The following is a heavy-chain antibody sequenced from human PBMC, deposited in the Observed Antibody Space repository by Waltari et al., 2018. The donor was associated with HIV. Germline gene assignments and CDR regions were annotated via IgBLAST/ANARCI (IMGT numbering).Heavy chain of an antibody. CDR3: ARDRDFWSGHYYYYGMDV. J-gene: IGHJ6*02. V-gene: IGHV4-59*01. D-gene: IGHD3-3*01. CDR1: GGSISSYY. CDR2: IHYSRST. Sequence: QVQLQESGPGLVKPSETLSLTCPVSGGSISSYYWSWIRQPPGKGLEWIWYIHYSRSTNSNPVRKGRVTISVDPSKTQFSLMLSFVTAADTAVYYCARDRDFWSGHYYYYGMDVWGQGTTVTVSS.